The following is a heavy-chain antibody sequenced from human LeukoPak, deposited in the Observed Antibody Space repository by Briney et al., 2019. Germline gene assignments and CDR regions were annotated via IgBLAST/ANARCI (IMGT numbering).Heavy chain of an antibody. D-gene: IGHD3-3*01. V-gene: IGHV3-48*01. CDR3: ARGSFWSGYYFDY. J-gene: IGHJ4*02. Sequence: GGSLRLSCVASGFTLSSYNMNWVRQAPGKGLEWLSYISSGSGTIYYADSVKGRFTISRDNAKNSLYLQMNSLRAEDTAVYYCARGSFWSGYYFDYWGQGTLVTVSS. CDR2: ISSGSGTI. CDR1: GFTLSSYN.